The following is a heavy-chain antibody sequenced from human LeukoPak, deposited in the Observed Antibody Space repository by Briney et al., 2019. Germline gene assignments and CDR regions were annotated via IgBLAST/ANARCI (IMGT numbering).Heavy chain of an antibody. CDR1: GGSISSGSYY. Sequence: PSETLSLTCTVSGGSISSGSYYWSWIRQPAGKGLEWIGRIYTSGSTNYNPSLKSRVTISVDTSKNQFSLKLSSVTAADTAVYYCAREGRDSYSSSDYWGQGTLVTVSS. D-gene: IGHD6-6*01. J-gene: IGHJ4*02. CDR3: AREGRDSYSSSDY. CDR2: IYTSGST. V-gene: IGHV4-61*02.